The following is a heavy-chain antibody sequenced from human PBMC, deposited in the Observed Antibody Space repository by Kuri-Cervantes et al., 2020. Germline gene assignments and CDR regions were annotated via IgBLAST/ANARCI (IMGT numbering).Heavy chain of an antibody. CDR2: ISYDGSNK. CDR3: ANIPAAMESYYYGMDV. CDR1: GFTFSSYA. D-gene: IGHD2-2*01. J-gene: IGHJ6*02. Sequence: LSLTCAASGFTFSSYAMHWVRQAPGKGLEWVAVISYDGSNKYYADSVKGRFTISRDNAKNSLYLQMNSLRDEDTAVYYCANIPAAMESYYYGMDVWGQGTTVTVSS. V-gene: IGHV3-30*07.